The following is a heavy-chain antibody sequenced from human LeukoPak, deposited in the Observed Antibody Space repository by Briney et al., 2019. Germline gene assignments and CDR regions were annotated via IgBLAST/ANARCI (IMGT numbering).Heavy chain of an antibody. Sequence: SETLSLTCTVSGYSISSGYYWSWIRQPAGKGLEWIGRVYTSGSTNYNPSLKSRVTMSVDTSMNQFSLKLSSVTAADTAVYYCARDNPKDYVWGSYRSFPPHYYMDVWGKGTTVTISS. J-gene: IGHJ6*03. V-gene: IGHV4-4*07. CDR2: VYTSGST. CDR1: GYSISSGYY. D-gene: IGHD3-16*02. CDR3: ARDNPKDYVWGSYRSFPPHYYMDV.